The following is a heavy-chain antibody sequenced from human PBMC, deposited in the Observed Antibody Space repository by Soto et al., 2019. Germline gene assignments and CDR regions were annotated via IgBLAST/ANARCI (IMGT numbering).Heavy chain of an antibody. CDR3: EKGMALGNTLANLDS. J-gene: IGHJ4*02. CDR1: GYTFTGYY. Sequence: ASVKVSCKASGYTFTGYYIFWVRQAPGQGLEWMGWINPKNGVTNHAQRFQGRVTMTRDTSINTAYMDLSRLRSDDSALYYCEKGMALGNTLANLDSWGQGTLVTVSS. D-gene: IGHD3-3*02. V-gene: IGHV1-2*02. CDR2: INPKNGVT.